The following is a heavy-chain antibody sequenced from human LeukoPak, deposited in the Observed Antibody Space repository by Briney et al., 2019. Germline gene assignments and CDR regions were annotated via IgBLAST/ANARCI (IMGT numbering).Heavy chain of an antibody. CDR3: ARDSDFYDYLMFYAMDV. CDR1: GFSIFNYA. D-gene: IGHD3-9*01. V-gene: IGHV3-23*01. Sequence: PGGSLRLSCAASGFSIFNYAMIWVRQAPGKGLEWVSDMRATSGITYYADSVKGRFTISRDNSNNIVYLQMNSLRVDDTAIYYCARDSDFYDYLMFYAMDVWGLGTTVTVSS. J-gene: IGHJ6*01. CDR2: MRATSGIT.